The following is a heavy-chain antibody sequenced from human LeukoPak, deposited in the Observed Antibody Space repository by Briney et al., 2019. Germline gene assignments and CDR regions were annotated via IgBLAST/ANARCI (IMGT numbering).Heavy chain of an antibody. D-gene: IGHD2-2*01. CDR1: GYTFTSYG. Sequence: PMALVKVSCKASGYTFTSYGISWVRQAPGQGLEWMGWISAYNGNTNYAQKLQGRVTMTTDTSTSTAYMELRSLRSDDTAVYYCARDRRVVVPAAGYYGMDVWGQGTTVTVSS. V-gene: IGHV1-18*01. CDR3: ARDRRVVVPAAGYYGMDV. CDR2: ISAYNGNT. J-gene: IGHJ6*02.